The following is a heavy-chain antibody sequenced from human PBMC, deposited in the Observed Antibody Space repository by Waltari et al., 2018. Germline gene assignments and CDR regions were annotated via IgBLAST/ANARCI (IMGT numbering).Heavy chain of an antibody. Sequence: QVQLQESGPGLVKHSETLSLTCTVSGGAISTYYWTWVRRPPGEVLEWIGYIDYSGSTNYSPSLKSRVTISVDASNNRFSLKLNSVTAADTALYHCARGAYSTSSIHFDLWGRGTLVTVSS. V-gene: IGHV4-59*01. CDR1: GGAISTYY. CDR2: IDYSGST. CDR3: ARGAYSTSSIHFDL. J-gene: IGHJ2*01. D-gene: IGHD6-6*01.